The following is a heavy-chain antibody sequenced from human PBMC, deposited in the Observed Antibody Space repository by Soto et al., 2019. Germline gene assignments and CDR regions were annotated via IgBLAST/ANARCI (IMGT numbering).Heavy chain of an antibody. CDR3: ASNYCSSTSCDWFDP. CDR1: GFTFSSYE. D-gene: IGHD2-2*01. CDR2: ISSSGSTI. V-gene: IGHV3-48*03. J-gene: IGHJ5*02. Sequence: LRLSCAASGFTFSSYEMNWVRQAPGKGLEWVSYISSSGSTIYYADSVKGRFTISRDNAKNSLYLQMNSLRAEDTAVYYCASNYCSSTSCDWFDPWGQGTLVTVSS.